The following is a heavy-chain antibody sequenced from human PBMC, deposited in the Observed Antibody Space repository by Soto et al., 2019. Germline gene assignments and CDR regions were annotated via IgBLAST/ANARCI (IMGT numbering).Heavy chain of an antibody. J-gene: IGHJ5*02. V-gene: IGHV4-34*01. Sequence: PSETLSLTCAVYGGSFSGYYWSWIRQPPGKGLEWIGEINHSGSTNYNPSLKSRVTISVDTSKNQFSLKLSSVTAADTAVYYCARADYYDSSGYYRNWFDPWGQGTLVTVSS. CDR1: GGSFSGYY. CDR2: INHSGST. CDR3: ARADYYDSSGYYRNWFDP. D-gene: IGHD3-22*01.